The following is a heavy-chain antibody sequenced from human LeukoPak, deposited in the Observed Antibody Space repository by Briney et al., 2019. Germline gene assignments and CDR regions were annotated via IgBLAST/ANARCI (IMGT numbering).Heavy chain of an antibody. Sequence: SETLSLTCTVSGDSISRYYWSWIRQPAGKGLEWIGRIYNGGIITYNPSLKSRVTMSIDTSNNQFSLRLRFVTAADTAVYYCARDSGTTGEVKFDPWGQRTLVTVSS. CDR3: ARDSGTTGEVKFDP. CDR1: GDSISRYY. V-gene: IGHV4-4*07. J-gene: IGHJ5*02. D-gene: IGHD3-10*01. CDR2: IYNGGII.